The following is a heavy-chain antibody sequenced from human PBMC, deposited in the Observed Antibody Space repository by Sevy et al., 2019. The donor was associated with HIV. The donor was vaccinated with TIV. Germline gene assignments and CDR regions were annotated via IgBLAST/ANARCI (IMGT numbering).Heavy chain of an antibody. CDR2: ISYDGSNK. CDR1: GFTFSTYG. J-gene: IGHJ6*02. Sequence: GGSLRLSCAASGFTFSTYGMHWVRQAPGKGLEWVAAISYDGSNKYYADSVKGRFTISRDNSKNTLYLQMNSLRAEDTDVYYCAKRKGLSYYYYGLDVWGQGTTVTVSS. CDR3: AKRKGLSYYYYGLDV. D-gene: IGHD3-16*01. V-gene: IGHV3-30*18.